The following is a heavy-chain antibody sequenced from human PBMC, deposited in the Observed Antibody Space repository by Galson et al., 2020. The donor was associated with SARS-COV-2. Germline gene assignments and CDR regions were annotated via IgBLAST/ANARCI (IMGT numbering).Heavy chain of an antibody. J-gene: IGHJ4*02. CDR1: GYIFTTYW. Sequence: GESLKISCKTSGYIFTTYWIGWVRQMPGKGLEWMGIIYPGDSDTRYSPSFQGQVTISADKSISAAYLQWGSLKASDTAMYYCARPYKYSGPDYWGQGTLVTVSS. CDR3: ARPYKYSGPDY. D-gene: IGHD5-12*01. CDR2: IYPGDSDT. V-gene: IGHV5-51*01.